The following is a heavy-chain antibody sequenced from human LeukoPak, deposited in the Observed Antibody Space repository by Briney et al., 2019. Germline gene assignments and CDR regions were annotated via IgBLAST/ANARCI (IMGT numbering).Heavy chain of an antibody. Sequence: GASVTVSCTSSGYTFTSYDINWVRQATGQRLEWMGWMNPNSCNTGYAQKFQGRVTMTSNTSINTAHMELSRLRSEGTAVYYCARLLPPLFLNYGMDVWGQGTTVTVSS. V-gene: IGHV1-8*01. J-gene: IGHJ6*02. CDR1: GYTFTSYD. D-gene: IGHD2-15*01. CDR3: ARLLPPLFLNYGMDV. CDR2: MNPNSCNT.